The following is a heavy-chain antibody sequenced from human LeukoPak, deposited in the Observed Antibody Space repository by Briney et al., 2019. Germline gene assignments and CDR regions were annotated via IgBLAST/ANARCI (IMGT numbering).Heavy chain of an antibody. J-gene: IGHJ4*02. CDR2: ITSSSSYI. CDR3: TRQWDLLWPLDY. Sequence: GGSLRLSCAASGFTFSSYNMNWVRQAPGKGLEWVSSITSSSSYIYYADSVKGRFTISRDNAENSLFLQMNSLRAEDTAVYYCTRQWDLLWPLDYWGQGTLVTVSS. CDR1: GFTFSSYN. V-gene: IGHV3-21*01. D-gene: IGHD1-26*01.